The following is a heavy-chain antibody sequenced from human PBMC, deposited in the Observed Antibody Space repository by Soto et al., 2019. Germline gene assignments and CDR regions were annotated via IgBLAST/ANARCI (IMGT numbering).Heavy chain of an antibody. CDR3: AKRDGYGYVLDY. V-gene: IGHV3-23*01. J-gene: IGHJ4*02. CDR2: MPPSGGYT. CDR1: GFTFNNFV. D-gene: IGHD5-18*01. Sequence: TGGSLRLSCAASGFTFNNFVVSWVRQAPGKGLEWVSSMPPSGGYTHYADSVKGRFTISRDNSKSTLYLQMNSLRAEDTAIYYCAKRDGYGYVLDYWGQGTLVTVSS.